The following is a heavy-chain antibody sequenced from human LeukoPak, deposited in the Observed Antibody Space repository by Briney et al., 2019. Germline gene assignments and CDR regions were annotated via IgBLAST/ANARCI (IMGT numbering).Heavy chain of an antibody. Sequence: ASVKVSCKASGYTFTSYAMHWVRQAPGQRLEWMGWINAGNGNTKNSQKFQGRVTITRDTSASTAYMELSSLRSEDTAVYYCARDLGSSFDYWGQGTLVTVSS. D-gene: IGHD6-13*01. CDR3: ARDLGSSFDY. CDR1: GYTFTSYA. J-gene: IGHJ4*02. CDR2: INAGNGNT. V-gene: IGHV1-3*01.